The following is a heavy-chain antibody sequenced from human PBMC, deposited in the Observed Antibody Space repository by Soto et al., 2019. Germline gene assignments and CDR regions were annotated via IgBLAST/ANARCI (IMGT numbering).Heavy chain of an antibody. Sequence: QGQLVQSGAEVKKPGASVKVSCKASGYTFTRYGISWVRQAPGQGLEWMGWISGYKGDTNYAQKFQGRVTMTIDTSPSTAYMELRSLTSDDTAVYYCAKNGQPPYYYYGMDVWGQGTTVTVSS. V-gene: IGHV1-18*01. CDR1: GYTFTRYG. J-gene: IGHJ6*02. CDR2: ISGYKGDT. D-gene: IGHD2-8*01. CDR3: AKNGQPPYYYYGMDV.